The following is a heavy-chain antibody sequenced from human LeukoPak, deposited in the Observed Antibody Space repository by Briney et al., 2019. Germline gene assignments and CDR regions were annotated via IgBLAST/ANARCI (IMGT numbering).Heavy chain of an antibody. CDR2: ISAYNGNT. CDR3: ASCLASYLPQGMCYYYGMDV. V-gene: IGHV1-18*01. J-gene: IGHJ6*02. D-gene: IGHD3-16*02. Sequence: GASVKVSCKASGYTFTSYGISWVRQAPGQGLEWMGWISAYNGNTNYAQKLQGRVTMTTDTSTSTAYMELRGLRSDDTAVYYCASCLASYLPQGMCYYYGMDVWGQGTTVTVSS. CDR1: GYTFTSYG.